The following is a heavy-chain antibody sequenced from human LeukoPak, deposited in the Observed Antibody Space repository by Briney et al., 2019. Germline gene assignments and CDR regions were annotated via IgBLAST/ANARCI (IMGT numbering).Heavy chain of an antibody. J-gene: IGHJ4*02. CDR3: ARVNWYSSWYELRYFDY. CDR2: ISSSGSTI. CDR1: GFTFSSYE. D-gene: IGHD6-13*01. V-gene: IGHV3-48*03. Sequence: GSLRLSCAASGFTFSSYEMNWVRQAPGKGLECVSYISSSGSTIYYADSVKGRFTISRDNAKNSLYLQMNSLRAEDTAVYYCARVNWYSSWYELRYFDYWGQGTLVTVSS.